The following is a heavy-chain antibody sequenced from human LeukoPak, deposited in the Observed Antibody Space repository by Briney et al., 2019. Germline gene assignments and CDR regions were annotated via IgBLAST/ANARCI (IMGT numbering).Heavy chain of an antibody. CDR3: ARTFITGTSGDFDY. CDR2: INSDGSST. V-gene: IGHV3-74*01. D-gene: IGHD1-20*01. J-gene: IGHJ4*02. Sequence: GGSLRLSCAASGFTLSGYWMHWVRQAPGKGLVWVSRINSDGSSTSYADSVKGRFTISRDNAKNTLYLQMNSLRAEDTAVYYCARTFITGTSGDFDYWGQGTLVAVSS. CDR1: GFTLSGYW.